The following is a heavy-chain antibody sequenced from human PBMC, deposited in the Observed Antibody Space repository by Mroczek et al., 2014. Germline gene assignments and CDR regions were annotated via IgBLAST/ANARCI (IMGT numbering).Heavy chain of an antibody. V-gene: IGHV1-69*09. D-gene: IGHD6-13*01. CDR3: ARDRMRSSCLDY. CDR2: IIPILGIA. Sequence: QVQLVESGAEVKKPGSSVKVSCKASGGTFSSYTISWVRQAPGQGLEWMGRIIPILGIANYAQKFQGRVTITADKSTSTAYMELSSLRSEDTAVYYCARDRMRSSCLDYWGQGTLVHRLL. J-gene: IGHJ4*02. CDR1: GGTFSSYT.